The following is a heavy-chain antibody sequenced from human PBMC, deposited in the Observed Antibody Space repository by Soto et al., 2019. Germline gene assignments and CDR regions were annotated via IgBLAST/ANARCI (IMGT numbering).Heavy chain of an antibody. CDR3: AKGGDDWY. J-gene: IGHJ4*02. Sequence: QVQLVESGGGVVQPGRSLRLSCAASGFTFSSYGMHWVRQAPGKGLEWVAGISYDGSNKYYADSVKGRFTISRDNSKNTLYLQMNSLRAEDTAVYYCAKGGDDWYWGQGTLVTVSS. D-gene: IGHD4-17*01. CDR1: GFTFSSYG. CDR2: ISYDGSNK. V-gene: IGHV3-30*18.